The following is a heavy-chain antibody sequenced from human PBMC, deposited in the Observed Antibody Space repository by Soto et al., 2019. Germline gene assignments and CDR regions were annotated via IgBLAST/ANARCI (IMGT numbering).Heavy chain of an antibody. Sequence: ASVKVSCKASGGTFSSYAISWVRQAPGQGLEWMGGIIPIFGTANYAQKFQGRVTITADESTSTAYMELSSLRSEDTAVYYCARDRVPMVRGVIGYYYYYGMDVWGQGTTVTVSS. CDR2: IIPIFGTA. J-gene: IGHJ6*02. V-gene: IGHV1-69*13. D-gene: IGHD3-10*01. CDR1: GGTFSSYA. CDR3: ARDRVPMVRGVIGYYYYYGMDV.